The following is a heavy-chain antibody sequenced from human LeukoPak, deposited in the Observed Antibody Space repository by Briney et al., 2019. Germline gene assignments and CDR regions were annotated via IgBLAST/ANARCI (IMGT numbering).Heavy chain of an antibody. CDR1: GYTFTSYD. Sequence: ASVKVSCKASGYTFTSYDINWVRQATGQGLEWMGWMNPNSGNTGYAQKFQGRVTITRNTSISTAYMELSSLRSEDTAVDYCARGRKYTSGYRVTELGSGYSDYWXXGTLVTVSX. V-gene: IGHV1-8*03. D-gene: IGHD5-18*01. CDR2: MNPNSGNT. CDR3: ARGRKYTSGYRVTELGSGYSDY. J-gene: IGHJ4*02.